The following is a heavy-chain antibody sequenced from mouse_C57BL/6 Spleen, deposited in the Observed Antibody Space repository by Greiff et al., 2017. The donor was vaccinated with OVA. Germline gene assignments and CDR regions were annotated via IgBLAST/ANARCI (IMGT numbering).Heavy chain of an antibody. CDR2: ISSGGSYT. CDR1: GFTFSSYG. CDR3: ARHRGDY. J-gene: IGHJ4*01. V-gene: IGHV5-6*01. Sequence: EVKLMESGGDLVKPGGSLKLSCAASGFTFSSYGMSWVRQTPDKRLEWVATISSGGSYTYYPDSVKGRFTISRDNAKNTLYLQMSSLKSEDTAMYYCARHRGDYWGQGTSVTVSS.